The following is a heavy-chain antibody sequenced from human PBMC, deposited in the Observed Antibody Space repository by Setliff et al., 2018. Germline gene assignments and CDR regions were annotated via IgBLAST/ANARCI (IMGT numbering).Heavy chain of an antibody. J-gene: IGHJ4*02. Sequence: GGSLRLSCAASGFSFSNYAMHWVRQAPGKGLEWVAVISYDGINKYYADSMKGQFTISRDNSKNKLYLQMNSLRAEDTAVYYCARDFGPSKNYKFWSGYVDYWGQGTLVTVSS. CDR2: ISYDGINK. CDR1: GFSFSNYA. CDR3: ARDFGPSKNYKFWSGYVDY. V-gene: IGHV3-30*01. D-gene: IGHD3-3*01.